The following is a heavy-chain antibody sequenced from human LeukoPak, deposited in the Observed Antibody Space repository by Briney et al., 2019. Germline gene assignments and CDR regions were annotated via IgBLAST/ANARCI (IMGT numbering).Heavy chain of an antibody. CDR1: GFTFSSYS. CDR2: ISSSSSYI. V-gene: IGHV3-21*01. Sequence: GGSLRLSCAASGFTFSSYSMNWVREAPGKGVEWVSSISSSSSYIYYADSVKGRFTIYRDNDKNSLYLQMNSLRAEDTAVYYCASQGSSGSPSYWGQGTLVTVSS. D-gene: IGHD6-19*01. J-gene: IGHJ4*02. CDR3: ASQGSSGSPSY.